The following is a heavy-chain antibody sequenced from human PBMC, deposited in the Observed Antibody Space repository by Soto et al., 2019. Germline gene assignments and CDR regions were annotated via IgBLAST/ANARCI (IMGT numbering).Heavy chain of an antibody. J-gene: IGHJ3*02. CDR3: ARELAITIFGVAPMGVFDI. CDR1: GYTFTSYA. CDR2: INAGNGNT. V-gene: IGHV1-3*01. Sequence: ASVKVSCKASGYTFTSYAMHWVRQAPGQRLEWMGWINAGNGNTKYSQKFQGRVTTTRDTSASTAYMGLSSLRSEDTAVYYCARELAITIFGVAPMGVFDIWGQGTMVTVSS. D-gene: IGHD3-3*01.